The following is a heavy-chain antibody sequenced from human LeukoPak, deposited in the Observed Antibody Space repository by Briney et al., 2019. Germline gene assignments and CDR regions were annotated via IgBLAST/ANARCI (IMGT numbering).Heavy chain of an antibody. D-gene: IGHD3-10*01. CDR1: GYTFTSYG. Sequence: ASVKVSCKASGYTFTSYGISWVRQAPGQGLEWMGWISAYNDNTNYAQKLQGRVTMTTDTSTSTAYMELRSLRSDDTAVYYCARDWGVGMVRGAPNYYYYGMDVWGQGTTVTVSS. CDR3: ARDWGVGMVRGAPNYYYYGMDV. V-gene: IGHV1-18*01. J-gene: IGHJ6*02. CDR2: ISAYNDNT.